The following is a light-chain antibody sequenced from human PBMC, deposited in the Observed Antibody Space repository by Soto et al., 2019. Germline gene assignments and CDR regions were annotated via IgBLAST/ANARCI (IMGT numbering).Light chain of an antibody. CDR2: AAS. CDR1: QTISNY. J-gene: IGKJ1*01. Sequence: DIQMTQSPSSLSASVGDRVTITCRASQTISNYLNWYQQKPGKAPVLLIFAASSLQSGVPSRFSGSRSGRNFTLAISSLQPAESAIYYCQQTYSVPPTFGRGTKVEI. V-gene: IGKV1-39*01. CDR3: QQTYSVPPT.